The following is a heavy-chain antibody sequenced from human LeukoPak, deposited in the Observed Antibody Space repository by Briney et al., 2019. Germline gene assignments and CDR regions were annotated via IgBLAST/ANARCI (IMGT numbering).Heavy chain of an antibody. CDR1: GSTFNSYW. Sequence: GGSLRLSCAASGSTFNSYWMSWVRQAPGKGLEWVANIRQDGSEKYYVDSVKGRFSISRDNAKNSLYLQMNSLRAEDTAVYYCARWYDSSGYPDYWGQGTLVTVSS. CDR3: ARWYDSSGYPDY. V-gene: IGHV3-7*01. J-gene: IGHJ4*02. CDR2: IRQDGSEK. D-gene: IGHD3-22*01.